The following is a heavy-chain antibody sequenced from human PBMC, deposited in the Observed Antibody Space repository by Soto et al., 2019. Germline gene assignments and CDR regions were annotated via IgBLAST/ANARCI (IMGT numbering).Heavy chain of an antibody. D-gene: IGHD6-19*01. CDR3: AKDTPRGSGWQRGPFDY. CDR1: GFTFSSYA. V-gene: IGHV3-23*01. J-gene: IGHJ4*02. Sequence: GGSLRLSCAASGFTFSSYAMSWVRQAPGKGLEWVSAISGSGGSTYYADSVKGRFTISRDNSKNTLYLQMNSLRAEDTAVYYCAKDTPRGSGWQRGPFDYWGQGTLVTVSS. CDR2: ISGSGGST.